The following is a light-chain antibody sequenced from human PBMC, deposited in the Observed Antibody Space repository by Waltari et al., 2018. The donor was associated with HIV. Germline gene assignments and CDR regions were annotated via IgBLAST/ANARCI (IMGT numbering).Light chain of an antibody. Sequence: QAVLTQAPSASGTPGQRVTISCSGSSSNIGSSAVTWYQQLPGTAPQLLIYANSQRPSGVPGRFSGSKSGTSASLAISVRQSEDEADYYCATWDDSLNGHVFGGGTKLTVL. J-gene: IGLJ2*01. CDR1: SSNIGSSA. CDR3: ATWDDSLNGHV. CDR2: ANS. V-gene: IGLV1-44*01.